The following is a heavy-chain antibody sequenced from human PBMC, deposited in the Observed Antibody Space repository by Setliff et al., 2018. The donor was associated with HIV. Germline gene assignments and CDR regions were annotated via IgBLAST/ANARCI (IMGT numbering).Heavy chain of an antibody. CDR2: IYYSGSS. CDR3: AREGFGNTGDLGMAVLDY. D-gene: IGHD3-16*01. V-gene: IGHV4-59*12. Sequence: SETLSLTCTVSGGSISSYYWSWIRQPPGKGLEWIGYIYYSGSSNYNPSLKSRVTISVDTSKNQFSLKLTSVTAADTAVYYCAREGFGNTGDLGMAVLDYWGQGTLVTVSS. CDR1: GGSISSYY. J-gene: IGHJ4*02.